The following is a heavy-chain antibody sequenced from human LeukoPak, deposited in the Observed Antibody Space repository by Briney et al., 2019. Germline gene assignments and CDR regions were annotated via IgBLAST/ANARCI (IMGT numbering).Heavy chain of an antibody. Sequence: SETLSLTCAVYGWSFSNYYWSWIRQPPGKGLEWIGEINDSGRINYNPSLMSRVTISVDTSKNQFSLRLTSVTARDTAVYYCARRWKYGRNYYIDVWGKGATVSVSS. D-gene: IGHD1-7*01. CDR3: ARRWKYGRNYYIDV. CDR2: INDSGRI. J-gene: IGHJ6*03. V-gene: IGHV4-34*01. CDR1: GWSFSNYY.